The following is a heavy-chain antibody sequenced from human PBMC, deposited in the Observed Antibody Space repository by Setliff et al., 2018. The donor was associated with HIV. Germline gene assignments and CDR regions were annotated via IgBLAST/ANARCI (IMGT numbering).Heavy chain of an antibody. CDR2: IIPIFGTA. Sequence: GASVKVSCKASGGTFSSYAISWVRQAPGQGLEWMGGIIPIFGTANYAQKFQGRVTITADKSTSTAYLEVSSLRAEDTAVYYCARRGYSHGWEYFYYYLDVWGKGTAVTVSS. D-gene: IGHD5-18*01. CDR1: GGTFSSYA. V-gene: IGHV1-69*06. CDR3: ARRGYSHGWEYFYYYLDV. J-gene: IGHJ6*03.